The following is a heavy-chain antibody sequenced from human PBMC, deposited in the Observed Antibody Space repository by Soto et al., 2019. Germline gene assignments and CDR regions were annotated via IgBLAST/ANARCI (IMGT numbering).Heavy chain of an antibody. J-gene: IGHJ6*02. CDR3: ARVPGTTYYYDSSGYPPPYYYGMDV. V-gene: IGHV1-69*13. D-gene: IGHD3-22*01. Sequence: SVKVSCKACGCSFSSYAISCVRQAPGQGLEWMGGIIPIFGTANYAQKFQGRVTITADESTSTAYMELSSLRSEDTAVYYCARVPGTTYYYDSSGYPPPYYYGMDVWGQGTTVTVSS. CDR2: IIPIFGTA. CDR1: GCSFSSYA.